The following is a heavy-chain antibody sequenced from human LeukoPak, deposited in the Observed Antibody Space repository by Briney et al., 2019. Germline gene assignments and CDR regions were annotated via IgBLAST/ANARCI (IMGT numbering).Heavy chain of an antibody. D-gene: IGHD3-22*01. CDR3: AGGHDSSGHRAAF. CDR2: IIPIIGTG. CDR1: GDTFISHA. J-gene: IGHJ4*02. V-gene: IGHV1-69*04. Sequence: SVKVSCKASGDTFISHAITWVRQAPGQGLEWMGRIIPIIGTGNYAQKFQGRVTITADKSTNTAYMELTSVTSEDTAVYYCAGGHDSSGHRAAFWGQGTRVTVSS.